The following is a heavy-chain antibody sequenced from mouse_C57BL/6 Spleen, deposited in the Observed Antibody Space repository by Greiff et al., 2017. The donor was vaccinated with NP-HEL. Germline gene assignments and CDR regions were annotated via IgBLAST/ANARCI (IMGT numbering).Heavy chain of an antibody. CDR1: GYTFTSYW. D-gene: IGHD3-2*02. Sequence: QVQLQQSGAELVMPGASVKLSCKASGYTFTSYWMHWVKQRPGQGLEWIGEIDPSDSYTNYNQKFKGKSTLTVDKSSSTAYMQLSSLTSEDSAVYYCARGEDSSGYVGYWGQGTTLTVSS. V-gene: IGHV1-69*01. CDR2: IDPSDSYT. CDR3: ARGEDSSGYVGY. J-gene: IGHJ2*01.